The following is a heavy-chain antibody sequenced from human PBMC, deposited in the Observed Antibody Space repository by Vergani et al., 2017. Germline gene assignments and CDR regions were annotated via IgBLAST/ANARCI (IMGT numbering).Heavy chain of an antibody. CDR3: AGDRGDSVTYNCIY. Sequence: QVQLVQSGAEVKKPGASVKVSCEGSGYTFRNYGISWVRQAPGEGLEWLGWISVDNGETKFAQKFQGRVTLTSDTSTDTACMVMGRLRSDHTAVYYCAGDRGDSVTYNCIYWGERALLTVSS. D-gene: IGHD1-1*01. V-gene: IGHV1-18*04. J-gene: IGHJ4*02. CDR2: ISVDNGET. CDR1: GYTFRNYG.